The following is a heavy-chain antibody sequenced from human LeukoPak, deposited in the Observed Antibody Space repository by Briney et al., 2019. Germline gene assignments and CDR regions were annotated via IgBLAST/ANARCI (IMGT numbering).Heavy chain of an antibody. CDR1: GGSISSSSYY. J-gene: IGHJ4*02. V-gene: IGHV4-39*01. Sequence: PSETLSLTCTVSGGSISSSSYYWGWIRQPPGRGLEWIVSIYYGGNTYNNPSLKTRATISVDTSKIQFSMKLSSVTAADMSVYYCARWLQFQPGYYFDYWGQGTLVTVSS. D-gene: IGHD5-24*01. CDR3: ARWLQFQPGYYFDY. CDR2: IYYGGNT.